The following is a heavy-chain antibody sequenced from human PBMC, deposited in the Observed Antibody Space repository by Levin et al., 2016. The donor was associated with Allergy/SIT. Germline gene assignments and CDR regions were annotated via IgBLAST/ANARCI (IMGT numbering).Heavy chain of an antibody. CDR1: GYTFTSYY. CDR2: INPSGGST. Sequence: ASVKVSCKASGYTFTSYYMHWVRQAPGQGLEWMGIINPSGGSTSYAQKFQGRVTMTRDTSTSTVYMELSSLRSEDTAVYYCASLWRIVGATGVGGAFDIWGQGTMVTVSS. J-gene: IGHJ3*02. V-gene: IGHV1-46*01. CDR3: ASLWRIVGATGVGGAFDI. D-gene: IGHD1-26*01.